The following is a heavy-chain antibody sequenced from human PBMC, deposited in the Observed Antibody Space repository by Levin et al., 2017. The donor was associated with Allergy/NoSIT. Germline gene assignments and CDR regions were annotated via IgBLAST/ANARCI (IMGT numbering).Heavy chain of an antibody. D-gene: IGHD3-10*01. CDR3: TSHYSGSGEY. CDR2: IVSETYGATT. CDR1: GFTFSNAW. Sequence: GESLKISCAASGFTFSNAWMSWVRQAPGKGLEWVGRIVSETYGATTGYAAPVKGRFTVSRDDSKNTAYLQMNSLKIEDTAVYYCTSHYSGSGEYWGQGTLVTVSS. V-gene: IGHV3-15*04. J-gene: IGHJ4*02.